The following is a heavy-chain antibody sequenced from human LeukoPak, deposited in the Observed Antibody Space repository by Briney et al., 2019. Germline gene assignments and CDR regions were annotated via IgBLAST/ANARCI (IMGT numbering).Heavy chain of an antibody. V-gene: IGHV4-34*01. J-gene: IGHJ6*02. CDR1: GGSFSGYY. CDR2: INHSGST. Sequence: SETLSLTCAVYGGSFSGYYWGWIRQPPGKGLEWIGEINHSGSTNYNPSLKSRVTISVDTSKNQFSLKLSSVTAADTAVYYCARGQYYYGMDVWGQGTTVTVS. CDR3: ARGQYYYGMDV.